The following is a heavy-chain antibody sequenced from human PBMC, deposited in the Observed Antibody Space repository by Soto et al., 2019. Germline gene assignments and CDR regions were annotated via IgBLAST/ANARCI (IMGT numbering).Heavy chain of an antibody. Sequence: GGSLRLSCAASGFTFSSYSMNWVRQAPGKGLEWVSSISSSSSYIYYADSVKGRFTISRDNAKNSLYLQMNSLRDEDTAVYFCARVSAGSGYYLDAFDIWGQGTLVTVSS. CDR2: ISSSSSYI. D-gene: IGHD3-22*01. J-gene: IGHJ3*02. CDR1: GFTFSSYS. V-gene: IGHV3-21*01. CDR3: ARVSAGSGYYLDAFDI.